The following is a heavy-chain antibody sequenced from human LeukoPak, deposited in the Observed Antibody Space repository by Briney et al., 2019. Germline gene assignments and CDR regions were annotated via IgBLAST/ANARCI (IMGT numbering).Heavy chain of an antibody. J-gene: IGHJ4*02. CDR2: IGVRT. D-gene: IGHD1-1*01. Sequence: PGGSLRLSCAASGFSITDWPLSWVRQAPGEGLEWVSEIGVRTHYADSVKGRFTISRDGSKNTLYLQMNSLTVEDTAIYFCAAGHQNSLEGYWGQGTLVSVAS. V-gene: IGHV3-23*01. CDR3: AAGHQNSLEGY. CDR1: GFSITDWP.